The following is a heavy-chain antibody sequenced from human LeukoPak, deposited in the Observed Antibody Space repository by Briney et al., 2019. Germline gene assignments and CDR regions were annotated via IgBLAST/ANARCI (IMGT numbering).Heavy chain of an antibody. D-gene: IGHD1-26*01. J-gene: IGHJ4*02. CDR3: ARHNAGIYSELDS. CDR2: IYASGST. V-gene: IGHV4-4*07. Sequence: PSETLSLTCTVSGGSISSSYWSWIRQPAGKGLEWIGRIYASGSTNYNPSLKTRVTMSVDTSKNQFSLKVSSVTAADTAIYYRARHNAGIYSELDSWGQGTLVTVSS. CDR1: GGSISSSY.